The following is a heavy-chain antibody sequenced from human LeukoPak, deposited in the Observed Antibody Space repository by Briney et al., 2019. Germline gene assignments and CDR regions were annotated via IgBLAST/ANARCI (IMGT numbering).Heavy chain of an antibody. CDR1: AFTFSSYA. D-gene: IGHD3-22*01. CDR2: IWYDGSNK. Sequence: PGGSLRLSRAASAFTFSSYAMHWVHQAPGKGLEWVAVIWYDGSNKYYADSVKGRFTISRDNSKNTLYLQMNSLRAEDTAVYYCARDRRITMIVGPLDYWGQGTLVTVSS. CDR3: ARDRRITMIVGPLDY. V-gene: IGHV3-33*01. J-gene: IGHJ4*02.